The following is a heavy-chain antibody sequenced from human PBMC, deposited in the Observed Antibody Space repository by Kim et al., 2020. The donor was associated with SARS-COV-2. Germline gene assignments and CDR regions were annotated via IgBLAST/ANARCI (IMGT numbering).Heavy chain of an antibody. Sequence: GGSLRLSCAASGFTFSSYAMSWVRQAPGKGLEWVSAISGSGGSTYYADSVKGRFTISRDNSKNTLYLQMNSLRAEDTAVYYCAKESSSGWCRAGAYPFDYWGQGTLVTVSS. V-gene: IGHV3-23*01. CDR3: AKESSSGWCRAGAYPFDY. CDR2: ISGSGGST. D-gene: IGHD6-19*01. J-gene: IGHJ4*02. CDR1: GFTFSSYA.